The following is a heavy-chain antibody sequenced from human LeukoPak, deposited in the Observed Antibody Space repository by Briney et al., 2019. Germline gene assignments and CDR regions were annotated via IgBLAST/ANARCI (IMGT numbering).Heavy chain of an antibody. CDR2: ISSSGSTI. V-gene: IGHV3-48*03. CDR3: ARDFGARGWLDY. Sequence: GGSLRLSCAASGFTFSSYEMNWVGQAPGKGLEWVSYISSSGSTIYYADSVKGRFTISRDNAQNSLYLQMNSLRAEDTAVYYCARDFGARGWLDYWGQGTLVTVSS. CDR1: GFTFSSYE. J-gene: IGHJ4*02. D-gene: IGHD6-19*01.